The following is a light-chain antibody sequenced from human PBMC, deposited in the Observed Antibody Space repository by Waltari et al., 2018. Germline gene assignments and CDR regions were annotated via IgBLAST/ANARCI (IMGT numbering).Light chain of an antibody. V-gene: IGKV3-15*01. CDR1: QSFTRK. CDR3: SQYNDWPYT. CDR2: GVS. J-gene: IGKJ2*01. Sequence: EIVMTQSPATLSVSPGDRATLSCRASQSFTRKLSWYQQKPGQVPRLLIYGVSTRATGIPARVSGSGSGTEFTLTISSLQSEDSAVYYCSQYNDWPYTFGQGTKLELQ.